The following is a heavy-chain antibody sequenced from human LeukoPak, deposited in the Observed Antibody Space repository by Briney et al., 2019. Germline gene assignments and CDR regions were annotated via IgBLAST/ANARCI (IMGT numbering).Heavy chain of an antibody. CDR1: GFTVSSNY. J-gene: IGHJ4*02. V-gene: IGHV4-34*01. CDR2: INHSGST. D-gene: IGHD6-19*01. Sequence: GSLRLSCAASGFTVSSNYMSWVRQAPGKGLEWIGEINHSGSTNYNPSLKSRVTISVDTSKNQFSLKLSSVTAADTAVYYCARMISSDWYYDYWGQGTLVTVSS. CDR3: ARMISSDWYYDY.